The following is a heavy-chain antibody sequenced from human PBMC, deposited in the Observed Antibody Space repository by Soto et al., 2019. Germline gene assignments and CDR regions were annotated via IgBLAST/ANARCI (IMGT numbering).Heavy chain of an antibody. V-gene: IGHV4-34*01. CDR2: INHSGGT. Sequence: SETLSLTCAVYGGSFSNYHWSWIRQPPGKGLEWIGEINHSGGTNYIPSLKSRVTISVDTSKNQVSLKLNSVTAADTGIYYCARGQWLDNSWGQGTLVTVSS. CDR1: GGSFSNYH. CDR3: ARGQWLDNS. D-gene: IGHD6-19*01. J-gene: IGHJ4*02.